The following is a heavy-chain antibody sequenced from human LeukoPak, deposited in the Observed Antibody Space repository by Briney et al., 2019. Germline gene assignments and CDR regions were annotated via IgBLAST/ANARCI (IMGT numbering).Heavy chain of an antibody. CDR2: VTGGGTGT. Sequence: GGSLRLSCAASGFTFSNYGMYWVRQPPRGGREWVSAVTGGGTGTYYADSVKGRFTISRDNSKNTLYLQMNSLRAEDTAVYFCAKRYYGSETYFALDIWGQGTVVTVSS. J-gene: IGHJ3*02. D-gene: IGHD3-10*01. CDR3: AKRYYGSETYFALDI. CDR1: GFTFSNYG. V-gene: IGHV3-23*01.